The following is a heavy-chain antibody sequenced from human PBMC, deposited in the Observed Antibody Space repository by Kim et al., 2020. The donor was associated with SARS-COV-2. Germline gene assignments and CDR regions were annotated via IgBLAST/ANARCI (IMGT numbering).Heavy chain of an antibody. J-gene: IGHJ4*02. D-gene: IGHD3-10*01. CDR3: AKQHPYGSGSYAPYYFDY. CDR2: IHYSGIT. V-gene: IGHV4-39*01. CDR1: GGSIIGSCSY. Sequence: SETLSLTCTVSGGSIIGSCSYWGWIRQPPGKGLEWIATIHYSGITYYNPSLRSRFAISVDTSKNQFSLKVNSVTTTDTAVYYCAKQHPYGSGSYAPYYFDYWGQGTLVTVSS.